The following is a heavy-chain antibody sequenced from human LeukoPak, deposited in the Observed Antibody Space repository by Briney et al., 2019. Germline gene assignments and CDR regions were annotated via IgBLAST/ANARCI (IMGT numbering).Heavy chain of an antibody. CDR1: GDSVSSNSAA. V-gene: IGHV6-1*01. J-gene: IGHJ3*02. D-gene: IGHD1-7*01. CDR3: ASSTGTTEESAFDI. CDR2: TYYRSKWYN. Sequence: SQTLSLTCATSGDSVSSNSAAWNWIRQSPSRGLEWLGRTYYRSKWYNDYAVSVKSRITINPDTSKNQFSLQLNSVTPEDTAVYYCASSTGTTEESAFDIWGQGTMVTVSS.